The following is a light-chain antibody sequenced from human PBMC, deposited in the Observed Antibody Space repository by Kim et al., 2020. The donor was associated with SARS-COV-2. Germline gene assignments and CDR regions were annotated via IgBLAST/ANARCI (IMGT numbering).Light chain of an antibody. J-gene: IGLJ2*01. Sequence: LCQKVRITCQGESLRSYYASWYQQKPGQAPVLVIYGKNNRPSGISDRFSGSSSGNTASLTITGAQAEDEADYYCNSRDSSGNHLVVFGGGTQLTVL. CDR3: NSRDSSGNHLVV. V-gene: IGLV3-19*01. CDR1: SLRSYY. CDR2: GKN.